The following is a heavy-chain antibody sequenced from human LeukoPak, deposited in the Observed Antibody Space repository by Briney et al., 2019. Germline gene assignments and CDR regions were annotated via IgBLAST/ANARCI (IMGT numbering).Heavy chain of an antibody. V-gene: IGHV3-20*01. D-gene: IGHD3-9*01. J-gene: IGHJ4*02. CDR1: GFTFDDYG. CDR2: INWNGGST. CDR3: ARVGYYDILTGTPDY. Sequence: SGGSLRLSCAASGFTFDDYGMSWVRQAPGKGLEWVSGINWNGGSTGYADSVKGRFTIYRDNAKNSLYLQMNSLRAEDTALYHCARVGYYDILTGTPDYWGQGTLVTVSS.